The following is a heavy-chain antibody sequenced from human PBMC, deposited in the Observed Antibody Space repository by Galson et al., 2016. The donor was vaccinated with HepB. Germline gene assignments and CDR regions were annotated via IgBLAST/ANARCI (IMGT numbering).Heavy chain of an antibody. CDR2: ISSSSATI. D-gene: IGHD6-19*01. Sequence: SLRLSCAASGFSFSTYTMNWVRQAPGKGLEWVASISSSSATIYYVDSVKGRFAVPRDNAKNSVYLQMNSLRVEDTAVYYCTRDGALPGGWVWIDPWGQGTLVIVSS. CDR1: GFSFSTYT. V-gene: IGHV3-48*04. J-gene: IGHJ5*02. CDR3: TRDGALPGGWVWIDP.